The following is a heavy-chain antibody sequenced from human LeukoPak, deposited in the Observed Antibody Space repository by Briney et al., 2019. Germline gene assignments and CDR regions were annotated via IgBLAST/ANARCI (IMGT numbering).Heavy chain of an antibody. J-gene: IGHJ4*02. D-gene: IGHD3-10*01. CDR2: INPNSGGT. Sequence: ASVKVSCKASGYTFTGYYMHWVRQAPGQGLEWMGWINPNSGGTNYAQKFQGRVTMTRDTSISTAYMELSRLRSDDTAVYYCARDDGSGSYYNVRFDYWGQGTLVTVSS. CDR3: ARDDGSGSYYNVRFDY. V-gene: IGHV1-2*02. CDR1: GYTFTGYY.